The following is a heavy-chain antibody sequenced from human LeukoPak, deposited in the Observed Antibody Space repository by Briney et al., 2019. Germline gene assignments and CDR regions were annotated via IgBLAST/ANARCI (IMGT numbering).Heavy chain of an antibody. Sequence: SQTLSLTCAVSGGSISSGGYSWSWIRRPPGKGLEWIGYIYHSGSTYYNPSLKSRVTISVDRSKNQFSLKLSSVTAADTAVYYCARDHDSSGYYGGYFDLWGRGTLVTVSS. J-gene: IGHJ2*01. CDR3: ARDHDSSGYYGGYFDL. CDR2: IYHSGST. CDR1: GGSISSGGYS. D-gene: IGHD3-22*01. V-gene: IGHV4-30-2*01.